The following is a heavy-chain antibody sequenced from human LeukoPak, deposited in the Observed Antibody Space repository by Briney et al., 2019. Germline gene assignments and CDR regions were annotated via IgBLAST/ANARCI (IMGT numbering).Heavy chain of an antibody. J-gene: IGHJ4*02. Sequence: SETLSLTCTVSGGSLSSYYWSWIRQPAGTALEWIGRIYTSGTITYNPSLKSRVTMSVDASKNQFSLKLSSVTAADTAVYYCGRLDDYDYSAWWGQGILVTVSS. CDR3: GRLDDYDYSAW. CDR2: IYTSGTI. CDR1: GGSLSSYY. V-gene: IGHV4-4*07. D-gene: IGHD3-22*01.